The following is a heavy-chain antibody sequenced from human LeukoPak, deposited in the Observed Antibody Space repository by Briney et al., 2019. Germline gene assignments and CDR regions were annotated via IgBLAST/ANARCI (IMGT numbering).Heavy chain of an antibody. V-gene: IGHV4-59*11. CDR1: GVSITSHF. D-gene: IGHD3-10*01. J-gene: IGHJ4*02. CDR2: AYFIGIT. Sequence: PSETLSLTCTVSGVSITSHFWSWIRQSPGQGLEWIGYAYFIGITNYNPSLKSRVTISVDTSKNQFSLRLSSVTAADTAVYYCARDEGSPGALDHWGQGTLVTVSS. CDR3: ARDEGSPGALDH.